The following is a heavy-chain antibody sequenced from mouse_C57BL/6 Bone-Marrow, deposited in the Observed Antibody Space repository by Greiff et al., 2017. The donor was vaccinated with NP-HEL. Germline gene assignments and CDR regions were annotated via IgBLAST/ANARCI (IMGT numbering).Heavy chain of an antibody. D-gene: IGHD1-1*01. CDR1: GFTFSDYY. J-gene: IGHJ1*03. Sequence: EVMLVESEGGLVQPGSSMKLSCTASGFTFSDYYMAWVRQVPEKGLEWVANINYDGSSTYYLDSLKSRFIISRDNAKNILYLQMSSLKSEETATYYCARDYYYGSDWYFDVWGTGTTVTVSS. CDR2: INYDGSST. V-gene: IGHV5-16*01. CDR3: ARDYYYGSDWYFDV.